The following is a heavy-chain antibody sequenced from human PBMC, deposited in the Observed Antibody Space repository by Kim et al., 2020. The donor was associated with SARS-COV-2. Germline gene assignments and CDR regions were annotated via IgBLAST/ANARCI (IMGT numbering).Heavy chain of an antibody. CDR1: GYVFTNYG. J-gene: IGHJ4*02. D-gene: IGHD6-25*01. CDR2: ISAYDETR. CDR3: ARDHSAALPTHVDF. V-gene: IGHV1-18*04. Sequence: ASATNPFTPIGYVFTNYGISWVRQAPGQGLEWLGWISAYDETRRIAPKVQGRLTLTTDASTGTAHMELTGLRPDDTALYFCARDHSAALPTHVDFWGLGT.